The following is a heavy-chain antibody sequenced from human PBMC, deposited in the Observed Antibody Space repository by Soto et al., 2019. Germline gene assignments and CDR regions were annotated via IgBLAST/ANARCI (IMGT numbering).Heavy chain of an antibody. D-gene: IGHD4-17*01. CDR2: ISGSGGST. J-gene: IGHJ4*02. Sequence: HPGGSLRLSCAASGFTFSSYAMSWVRQAPGKGLEWVSAISGSGGSTYYADSVKGRFTISRDNSKNTLYLQMNSLRAEDTALYYCAKVPLRSYYFDDWGPGTMVTVSS. CDR1: GFTFSSYA. CDR3: AKVPLRSYYFDD. V-gene: IGHV3-23*01.